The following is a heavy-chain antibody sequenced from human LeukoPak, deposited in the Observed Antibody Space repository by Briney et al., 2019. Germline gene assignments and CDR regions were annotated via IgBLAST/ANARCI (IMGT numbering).Heavy chain of an antibody. CDR2: ISGSGGST. J-gene: IGHJ4*02. D-gene: IGHD1-1*01. CDR1: GFTFSSYA. Sequence: SGGSLRLSCAASGFTFSSYAMSWVRQAPGKGLEWVSAISGSGGSTDYADSVKGRFTISRDNSKNTLYLQMNSLRAEDTAVYYCAKVWDSDNYLFDYWGQGTLVTVSS. CDR3: AKVWDSDNYLFDY. V-gene: IGHV3-23*01.